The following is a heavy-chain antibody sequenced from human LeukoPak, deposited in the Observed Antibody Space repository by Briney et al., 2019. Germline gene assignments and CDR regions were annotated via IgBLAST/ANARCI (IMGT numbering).Heavy chain of an antibody. D-gene: IGHD2-2*01. CDR1: GGSISSYY. Sequence: SETLSLTCTVSGGSISSYYWSWIRQPPGKGLEWIGYIYYSGSTNYNPSLKSRVTISVDTSKNQFSLKLSSVTAADTAVYYCARQVGYCSRTSCLHDSFDIWGQGTLVTVSS. J-gene: IGHJ3*02. V-gene: IGHV4-59*08. CDR2: IYYSGST. CDR3: ARQVGYCSRTSCLHDSFDI.